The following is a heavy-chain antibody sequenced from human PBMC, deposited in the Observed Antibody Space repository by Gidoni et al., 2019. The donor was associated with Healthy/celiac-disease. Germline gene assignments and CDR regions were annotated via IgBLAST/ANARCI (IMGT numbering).Heavy chain of an antibody. J-gene: IGHJ4*02. CDR3: ARDEAGYYFDS. Sequence: QVQLVESGGGVVQPGRSLRLFCAASGFTFSSYGMHWVRQAPGKGLEWVAVIWYDGSNKYYADSVKGRFTISRDNSKNTLYLQMNSLRAEDTAVYYCARDEAGYYFDSWGQGTLVTVSS. CDR2: IWYDGSNK. V-gene: IGHV3-33*01. CDR1: GFTFSSYG.